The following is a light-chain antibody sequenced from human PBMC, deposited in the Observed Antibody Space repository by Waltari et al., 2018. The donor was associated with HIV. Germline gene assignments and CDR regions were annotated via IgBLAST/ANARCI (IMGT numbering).Light chain of an antibody. Sequence: QSALTHPVSASGSPGQSRPISCTGNSSDVGGYNSVSLYQQHPGQAPRLMIYDVSNRPTGVSNRFSGCKSGNTASLAISGLQAEDEADYYCSSYTSSSTLYVFGTGTEVTVL. CDR1: SSDVGGYNS. V-gene: IGLV2-14*01. CDR3: SSYTSSSTLYV. CDR2: DVS. J-gene: IGLJ1*01.